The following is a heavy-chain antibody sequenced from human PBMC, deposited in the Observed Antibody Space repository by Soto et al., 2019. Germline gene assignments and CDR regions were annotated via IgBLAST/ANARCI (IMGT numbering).Heavy chain of an antibody. CDR2: IIPALGTA. CDR3: ARPDFGDYWYFDL. J-gene: IGHJ2*01. CDR1: GGTFRSHT. D-gene: IGHD4-17*01. Sequence: SVKVSCKASGGTFRSHTFSWVRQAPGQGLEWMGRIIPALGTATYAQKFQGRVTITADESATTVYMELNSLRSEDTAVYYCARPDFGDYWYFDLWGRGTLVTVSS. V-gene: IGHV1-69*08.